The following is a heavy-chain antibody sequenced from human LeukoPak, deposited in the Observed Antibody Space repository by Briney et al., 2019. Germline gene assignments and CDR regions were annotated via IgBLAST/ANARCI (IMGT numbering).Heavy chain of an antibody. J-gene: IGHJ4*02. Sequence: PGGSLRLSCAASGFTFSNYGMTWVRQAPGKGLEWVSTISDSGDSTYYADSVKGRFSISRDNSKNTLYLQMNSLTAEDTAIYYCAKWILLAWGYFDYWGQGTLVTVSS. CDR3: AKWILLAWGYFDY. V-gene: IGHV3-23*01. D-gene: IGHD5-18*01. CDR1: GFTFSNYG. CDR2: ISDSGDST.